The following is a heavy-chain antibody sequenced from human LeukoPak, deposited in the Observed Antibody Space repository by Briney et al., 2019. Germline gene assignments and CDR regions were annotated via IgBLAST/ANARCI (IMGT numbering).Heavy chain of an antibody. J-gene: IGHJ6*02. CDR3: ARRITIFGVAYGMDV. Sequence: PSETLSLTCTVSGGSISSYYWSWVRQPPGKGLEWIGYIYYSGSTNYNPSLKSRVTISVDTSKNQFSLKLSSVTAADTAVYYCARRITIFGVAYGMDVWGQGTTVTVSS. CDR2: IYYSGST. CDR1: GGSISSYY. V-gene: IGHV4-59*08. D-gene: IGHD3-3*01.